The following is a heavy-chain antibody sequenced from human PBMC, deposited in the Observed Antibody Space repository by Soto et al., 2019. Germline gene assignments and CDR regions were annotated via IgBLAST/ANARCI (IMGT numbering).Heavy chain of an antibody. CDR2: IYYSGST. V-gene: IGHV4-59*01. CDR1: GGSISSYY. D-gene: IGHD3-9*01. CDR3: ARTLRYFDWLSPAYFEY. J-gene: IGHJ4*02. Sequence: SETLSLTCTVSGGSISSYYWSWIRQPPGKGLEWIGYIYYSGSTNYNPSLKSRVTISVDTSKNQFSLKLSSVTAADTAVYYCARTLRYFDWLSPAYFEYWGQGTLVTVSS.